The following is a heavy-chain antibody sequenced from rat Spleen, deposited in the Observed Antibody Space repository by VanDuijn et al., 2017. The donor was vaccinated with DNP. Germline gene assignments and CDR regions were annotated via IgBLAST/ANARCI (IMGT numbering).Heavy chain of an antibody. J-gene: IGHJ2*01. CDR2: INYSGST. V-gene: IGHV3-1*01. CDR3: ARWTRYFDY. D-gene: IGHD1-7*01. Sequence: EVQLQESGPGLVKPSQSLSLTCSVTGYSITSHYWGWIRKFPGNKMEYIGHINYSGSTNYNPSLKSRLSITRDTSKNHFLLHLNSVTIEDTATYYCARWTRYFDYWGQGVMVTVSS. CDR1: GYSITSHY.